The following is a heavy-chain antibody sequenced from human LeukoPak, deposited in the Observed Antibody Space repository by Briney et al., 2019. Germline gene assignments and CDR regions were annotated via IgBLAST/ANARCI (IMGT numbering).Heavy chain of an antibody. J-gene: IGHJ4*02. D-gene: IGHD2-2*02. CDR2: IYWDADK. CDR1: GFSLNTNGVG. V-gene: IGHV2-5*02. CDR3: ARVGFCSSTSCYSGAYYFDY. Sequence: SGPTLVKPTQTLTLTCTFSGFSLNTNGVGVGWIRHPPGKALEWLALIYWDADKRYSPSLKSRLTVTKDTSKNQVVLTMTNMDLVDTATYYCARVGFCSSTSCYSGAYYFDYWGQGTLVTVSS.